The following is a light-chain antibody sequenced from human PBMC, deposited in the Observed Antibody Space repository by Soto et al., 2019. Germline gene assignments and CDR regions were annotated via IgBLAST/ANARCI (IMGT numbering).Light chain of an antibody. CDR3: QQYGSSPLT. V-gene: IGKV3-20*01. CDR1: QSVSTY. J-gene: IGKJ1*01. CDR2: GAS. Sequence: EIVLTQSPATLSLSPGERATLSCRASQSVSTYFAWYQQKPGQAPRLLIYGASSRATGIPDRLSGSGSGTDFTLTISRLEPEDFAVYYCQQYGSSPLTFGQGTKVDIK.